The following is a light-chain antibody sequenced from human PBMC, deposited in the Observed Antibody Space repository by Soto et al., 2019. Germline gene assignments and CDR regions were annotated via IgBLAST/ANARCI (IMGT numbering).Light chain of an antibody. CDR1: QSVDSH. V-gene: IGKV3-15*01. CDR3: QQDSNWPQIT. J-gene: IGKJ5*01. Sequence: ETVMTQSPATLSVSPGERATLSCRASQSVDSHLAWYRQKPGQAPRLLIYGASTRATGIPARFSGSGSGTEFTLTISSLQSEDFAVYYCQQDSNWPQITFGQGTRLEIK. CDR2: GAS.